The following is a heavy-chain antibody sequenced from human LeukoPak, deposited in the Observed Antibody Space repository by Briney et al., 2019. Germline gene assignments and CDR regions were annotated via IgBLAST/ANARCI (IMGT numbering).Heavy chain of an antibody. Sequence: GGSLRLSCAASGFSFSNYWMNWVRQAPGKGLEGVASIKQDGSEKYYVDSVKGRFTISRDNAKNSLYLQMNSLRAEDTAVYYCAGDAGYSSGAWGQGSLVTVSS. D-gene: IGHD6-19*01. CDR1: GFSFSNYW. CDR2: IKQDGSEK. CDR3: AGDAGYSSGA. J-gene: IGHJ5*02. V-gene: IGHV3-7*05.